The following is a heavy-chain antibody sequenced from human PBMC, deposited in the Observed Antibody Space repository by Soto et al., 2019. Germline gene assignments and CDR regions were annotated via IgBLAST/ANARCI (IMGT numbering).Heavy chain of an antibody. CDR3: ARDRGYSGYDREVFDF. Sequence: EVQLLQSGGGLVQPGGSLRLSCVASGFTFSSYAMNWVRQAPGKGPEWVSSISATGGSAYYADSVKGRFNISRDNSKNTLYLQMDSLRADDTAVYYCARDRGYSGYDREVFDFWGQGTLVTVSS. J-gene: IGHJ4*02. V-gene: IGHV3-23*01. CDR2: ISATGGSA. CDR1: GFTFSSYA. D-gene: IGHD5-12*01.